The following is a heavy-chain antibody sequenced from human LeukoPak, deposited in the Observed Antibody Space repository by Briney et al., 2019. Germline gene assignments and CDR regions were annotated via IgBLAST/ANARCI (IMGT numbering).Heavy chain of an antibody. D-gene: IGHD4-17*01. V-gene: IGHV3-23*01. CDR2: ISGSGGST. CDR3: AKDYYGDYFGYFDY. J-gene: IGHJ4*02. CDR1: GFTFSSYA. Sequence: PGGSLRLSCAASGFTFSSYAMSWVRRAPGKGLEWVSAISGSGGSTYYADSVKGRFTISRDNSKNTLYLQMNSLRAEDTAVYYCAKDYYGDYFGYFDYWGQGTLVTVSS.